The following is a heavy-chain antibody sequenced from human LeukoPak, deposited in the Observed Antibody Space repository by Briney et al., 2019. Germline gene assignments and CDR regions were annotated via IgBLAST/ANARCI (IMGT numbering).Heavy chain of an antibody. V-gene: IGHV4-59*01. D-gene: IGHD3-22*01. CDR1: GGSISSYY. CDR3: ARDRDYYDSGGYYWYRAFDI. CDR2: IYYSGST. J-gene: IGHJ3*02. Sequence: SETLSLTCTVSGGSISSYYWSWIRQPPGKGLEWIGYIYYSGSTNYNPSLKSRVTISVDTSKNQFSLKLSSVTAADTAVYYCARDRDYYDSGGYYWYRAFDIWGQGTMVTVSS.